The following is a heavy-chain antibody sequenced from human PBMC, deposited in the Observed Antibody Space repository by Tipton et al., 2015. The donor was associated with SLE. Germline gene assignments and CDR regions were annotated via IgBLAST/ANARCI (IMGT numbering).Heavy chain of an antibody. D-gene: IGHD1-26*01. CDR3: ARGRGARNFDY. CDR2: IYYSGST. CDR1: GGSISSYY. J-gene: IGHJ4*02. V-gene: IGHV4-59*01. Sequence: TLSLTCTVSGGSISSYYWSWIRQPPGKGLEWIGYIYYSGSTNYNPSLKSRVTISVDTSKNQFSLKLSSVTAADTAVYYCARGRGARNFDYWGQGTLVTVSS.